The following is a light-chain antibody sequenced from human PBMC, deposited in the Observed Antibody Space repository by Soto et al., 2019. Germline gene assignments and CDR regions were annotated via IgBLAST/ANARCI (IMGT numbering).Light chain of an antibody. CDR1: SSDVGGYNY. J-gene: IGLJ3*02. CDR2: DVS. V-gene: IGLV2-11*01. CDR3: SSYAGSYTGV. Sequence: QSALTQPRSVSGSPGQSVTISCTGTSSDVGGYNYLSWYQQHPGKAPKLMIYDVSKRPSGVPDRFSGSKSGNTASLTISGLQAEDEADYYCSSYAGSYTGVFGGGTKVTV.